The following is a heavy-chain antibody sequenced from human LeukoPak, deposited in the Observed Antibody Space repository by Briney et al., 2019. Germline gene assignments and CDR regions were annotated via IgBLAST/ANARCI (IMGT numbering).Heavy chain of an antibody. D-gene: IGHD2-2*01. V-gene: IGHV3-30-3*01. CDR2: TSYDGSNK. J-gene: IGHJ6*02. CDR3: ARELQDIVVVPAAYYGMDV. CDR1: GFTFSSYA. Sequence: GGSLRLSCAASGFTFSSYAMHWVRQAPGKGLEWVAVTSYDGSNKYYADSVKGRFTISRDNSKNTLYLQMNSLRAEDTAVYYCARELQDIVVVPAAYYGMDVWGQGTTVTVSS.